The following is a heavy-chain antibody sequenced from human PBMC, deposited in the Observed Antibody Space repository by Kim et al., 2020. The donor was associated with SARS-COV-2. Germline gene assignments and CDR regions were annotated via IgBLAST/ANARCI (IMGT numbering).Heavy chain of an antibody. D-gene: IGHD2-2*02. CDR3: AKEMSGATILHYLDC. Sequence: GGSLRLSCAASGFPLKNYVMTWVRQAPGKGLEWISTISGGGDTTYYADSVKGRFTISRDNSRNTVFLQMNSLRAEDTALYYCAKEMSGATILHYLDCWGPGTPVTVS. CDR1: GFPLKNYV. J-gene: IGHJ4*02. CDR2: ISGGGDTT. V-gene: IGHV3-23*01.